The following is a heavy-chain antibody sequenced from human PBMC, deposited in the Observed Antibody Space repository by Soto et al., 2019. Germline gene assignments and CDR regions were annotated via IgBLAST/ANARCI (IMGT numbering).Heavy chain of an antibody. V-gene: IGHV3-23*01. Sequence: QPGGSLRLSGASSGFTFSSYAMIWVRHAPGKGLDWVSAISGSGGSTYYADSVKGRFTISRDNSKNTLYLQMNSLRAEDTAVYYCAKEGQWELLLFARAYYFDYWGQGTLVTVSS. CDR1: GFTFSSYA. D-gene: IGHD1-26*01. J-gene: IGHJ4*02. CDR3: AKEGQWELLLFARAYYFDY. CDR2: ISGSGGST.